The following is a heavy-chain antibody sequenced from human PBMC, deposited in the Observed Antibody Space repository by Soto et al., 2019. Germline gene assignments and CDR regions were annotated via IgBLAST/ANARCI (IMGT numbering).Heavy chain of an antibody. Sequence: QVQVVQSGAEVKKPGASVKVSCKASGYTFTSYAMHWVRQAPGQRLEWMGWINPGNGNTKNSQKFQGRVTITRDTFASTAYMGLSSLRSEDTAVYYCARGASSVTTFYFDLWGRGTLFTVSS. J-gene: IGHJ2*01. CDR1: GYTFTSYA. CDR2: INPGNGNT. CDR3: ARGASSVTTFYFDL. D-gene: IGHD4-17*01. V-gene: IGHV1-3*01.